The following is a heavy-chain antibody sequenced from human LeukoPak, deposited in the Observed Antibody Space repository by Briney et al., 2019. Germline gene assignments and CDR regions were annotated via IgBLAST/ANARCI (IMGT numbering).Heavy chain of an antibody. CDR2: IHYSGST. J-gene: IGHJ4*02. Sequence: SQTLSLTCTVSGGSMSSGDYYWSWIRQPPGRGLEWIGYIHYSGSTYYSPSLTSRVTMSVDTSKNQFSLNLSSVTAADTAVYYCARGGLFHDYWGQGTLVTVSS. D-gene: IGHD3-10*01. CDR1: GGSMSSGDYY. V-gene: IGHV4-30-4*01. CDR3: ARGGLFHDY.